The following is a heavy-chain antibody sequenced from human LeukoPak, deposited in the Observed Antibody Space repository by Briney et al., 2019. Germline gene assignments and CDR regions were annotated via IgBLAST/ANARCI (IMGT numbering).Heavy chain of an antibody. Sequence: GGSLRLSCAASGFTFSSYSMNWVRQAPGEGLEWGSSISSSSSYIYYADSVKGRFTISRDNAKNSLYLQMNSLRAEDTAVYYCARDRWELSSIDYWGQGTPVTVSS. CDR3: ARDRWELSSIDY. J-gene: IGHJ4*02. CDR1: GFTFSSYS. D-gene: IGHD1-26*01. CDR2: ISSSSSYI. V-gene: IGHV3-21*01.